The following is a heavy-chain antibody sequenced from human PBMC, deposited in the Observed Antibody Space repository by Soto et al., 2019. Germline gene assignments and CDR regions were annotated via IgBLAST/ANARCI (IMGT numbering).Heavy chain of an antibody. V-gene: IGHV1-3*01. CDR2: INAGNGHT. Sequence: QVQLVQSGAEVKKPGASVKVSCKASGYTFTSYAMHWVRQAPGQRLEWMGWINAGNGHTKYSQKFQGRVTITRDTSASTAYMELTSLRSEDTAVYYCARSSGFYDVDYWGQGTLVIVSS. D-gene: IGHD3-22*01. CDR3: ARSSGFYDVDY. J-gene: IGHJ4*02. CDR1: GYTFTSYA.